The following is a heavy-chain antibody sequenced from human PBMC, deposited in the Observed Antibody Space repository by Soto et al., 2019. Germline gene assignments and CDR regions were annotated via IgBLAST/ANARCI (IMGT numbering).Heavy chain of an antibody. J-gene: IGHJ4*02. V-gene: IGHV3-9*01. CDR1: GFTFDDYA. CDR3: AKDLRRGYSYGFDY. Sequence: LRLSCAASGFTFDDYAMHWVRQAPGKGLEWVSGISWNSGSIGYADSVKGRFTISRDNAKNSLYLQMNSLRAEDTALYYCAKDLRRGYSYGFDYWGQGTLVTVSS. CDR2: ISWNSGSI. D-gene: IGHD5-18*01.